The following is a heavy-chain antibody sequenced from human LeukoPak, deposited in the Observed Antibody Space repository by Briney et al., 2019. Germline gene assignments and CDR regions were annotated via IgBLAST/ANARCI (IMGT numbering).Heavy chain of an antibody. V-gene: IGHV4-4*07. Sequence: SETLSLTCTVSGGSISSYYWSWIRQPAGKGLEWIGRIYTSGSNNYNPSLKSRVTMSVDTSKNQFSLKLSSVTAADTAVYYCASTLEVPVANYYYMDVWGKGTTVTVSS. D-gene: IGHD2-2*01. J-gene: IGHJ6*03. CDR3: ASTLEVPVANYYYMDV. CDR2: IYTSGSN. CDR1: GGSISSYY.